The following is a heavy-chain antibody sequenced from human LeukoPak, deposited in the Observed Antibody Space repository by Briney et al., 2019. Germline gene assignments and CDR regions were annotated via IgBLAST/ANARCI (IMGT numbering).Heavy chain of an antibody. V-gene: IGHV4-59*01. CDR2: IYYSGST. CDR3: ARESYYDSRIDY. D-gene: IGHD3-22*01. J-gene: IGHJ4*02. Sequence: SETLSLTCTVSGGSISSYYWSWIRQPPGKGLEWIGYIYYSGSTNYNPSLKSRVTISVDTSKNQFSLKLSSVTAADTAVYYCARESYYDSRIDYWGQGTLVTVSS. CDR1: GGSISSYY.